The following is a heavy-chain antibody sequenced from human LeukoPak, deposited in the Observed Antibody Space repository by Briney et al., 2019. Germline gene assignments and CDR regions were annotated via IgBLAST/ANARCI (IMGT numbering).Heavy chain of an antibody. V-gene: IGHV4-59*08. D-gene: IGHD2/OR15-2a*01. CDR1: GGSISSYY. J-gene: IGHJ4*02. CDR2: ISDIRSI. Sequence: SETLSLTCTVSGGSISSYYWSWIRQPPGKGLEWIAYISDIRSINYNPSLKSRVTISLDTSKNQFSLKLSSVTAADTAVYYCAGHHPRNTVDFWGQGTLVTVSS. CDR3: AGHHPRNTVDF.